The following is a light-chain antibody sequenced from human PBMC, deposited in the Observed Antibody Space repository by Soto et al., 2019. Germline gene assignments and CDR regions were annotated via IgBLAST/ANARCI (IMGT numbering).Light chain of an antibody. CDR1: QTISSW. J-gene: IGKJ1*01. Sequence: DIQMTQSPSTLSGSVGDRVTITCRASQTISSWLAWYQQKPGKAPKLLIYKASTLKSGVLSRFSGSGSGTEFTLTISSLQPDDFGTYYCQHYNSYSEAFGQGTKVDIK. CDR2: KAS. V-gene: IGKV1-5*03. CDR3: QHYNSYSEA.